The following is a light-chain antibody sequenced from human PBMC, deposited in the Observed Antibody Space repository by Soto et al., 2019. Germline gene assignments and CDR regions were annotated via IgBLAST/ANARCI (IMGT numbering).Light chain of an antibody. V-gene: IGKV3D-20*02. CDR1: QSVNSNY. Sequence: ETVLTQSPGTLSLSPGERATLSCRASQSVNSNYLAWYQQKPGQAPRLLIYGASSRATGIPDRFSGSGSGTDFILTISSLEPEDFAVYYCQQRSNWPITFGQGTRLEIK. CDR2: GAS. J-gene: IGKJ5*01. CDR3: QQRSNWPIT.